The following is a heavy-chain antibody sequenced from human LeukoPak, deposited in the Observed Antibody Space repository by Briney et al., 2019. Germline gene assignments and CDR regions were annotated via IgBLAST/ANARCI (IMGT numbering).Heavy chain of an antibody. D-gene: IGHD3-22*01. CDR1: GFTFSSYG. V-gene: IGHV3-33*01. CDR2: IWYDGSNK. J-gene: IGHJ5*02. Sequence: GGSLRLSCAASGFTFSSYGMHWVRQAPGKGLEWVAVIWYDGSNKYYADSVKGRFTISRDNSKNTLYLQMNSLRAEDTAVYYCARDKDYDSSGYYSPWGQGTLVTVSS. CDR3: ARDKDYDSSGYYSP.